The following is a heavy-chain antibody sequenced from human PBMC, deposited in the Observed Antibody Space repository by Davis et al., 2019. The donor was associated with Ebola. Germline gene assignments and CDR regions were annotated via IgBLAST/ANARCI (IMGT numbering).Heavy chain of an antibody. CDR1: GGTISSHD. J-gene: IGHJ4*02. V-gene: IGHV4-59*08. D-gene: IGHD6-13*01. CDR2: IYYSGSP. Sequence: PSETLSLTCTVYGGTISSHDWRWIRQTPGQGLEWLGYIYYSGSPNYNPSLKSRVTISVDTSKNQFSLKLSSVTAADTAVYYCARHIAAAGKRVRMYFDYWGQGTLVTVSS. CDR3: ARHIAAAGKRVRMYFDY.